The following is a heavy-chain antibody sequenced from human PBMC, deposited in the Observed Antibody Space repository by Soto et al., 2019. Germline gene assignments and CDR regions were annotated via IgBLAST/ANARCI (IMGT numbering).Heavy chain of an antibody. Sequence: QVQLVQSGAEVKKPGASVKVSCKASGYTFTSYGISWVRQAPGQGLEWMGWISGYNGNTNYAQKLQGRVTMTTDTSTSTAYMELRSRRSDDTAVYYCAIYRATMNSFWFGPWGQGTLVTVSS. J-gene: IGHJ5*02. CDR1: GYTFTSYG. D-gene: IGHD5-12*01. CDR3: AIYRATMNSFWFGP. CDR2: ISGYNGNT. V-gene: IGHV1-18*01.